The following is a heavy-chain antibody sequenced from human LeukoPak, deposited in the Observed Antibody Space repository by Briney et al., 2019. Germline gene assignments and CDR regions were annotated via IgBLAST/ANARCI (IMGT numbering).Heavy chain of an antibody. Sequence: PGGSLRLSCAASGFTFSDYYMSWIRQAPGKGLEWVSYISSSGSTIYYADSVKGRFTISRDNAKNSLYLQMNSLRAEDTAVYYRARPYSSSWFGAFDIWGQGTMVTVSS. J-gene: IGHJ3*02. CDR1: GFTFSDYY. D-gene: IGHD6-13*01. CDR3: ARPYSSSWFGAFDI. V-gene: IGHV3-11*01. CDR2: ISSSGSTI.